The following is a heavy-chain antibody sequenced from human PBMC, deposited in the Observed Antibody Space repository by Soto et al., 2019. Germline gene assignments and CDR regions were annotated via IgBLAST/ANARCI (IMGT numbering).Heavy chain of an antibody. CDR2: INSDASHT. V-gene: IGHV3-74*01. Sequence: EVQLVESGGGLVQPGGSLRLSCAASGFTFSTYWMHWLRQVPGKGLEWVSRINSDASHTYYADSVKGRFTISRDNAKNTLHLEMNCLRAEDTAVYYCVRDGHCMTTSCYGNWFDPWGQGTLVTVSS. CDR3: VRDGHCMTTSCYGNWFDP. D-gene: IGHD2-2*01. CDR1: GFTFSTYW. J-gene: IGHJ5*02.